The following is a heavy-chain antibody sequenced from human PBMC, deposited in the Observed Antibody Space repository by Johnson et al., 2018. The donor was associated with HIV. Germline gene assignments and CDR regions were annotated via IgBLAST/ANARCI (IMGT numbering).Heavy chain of an antibody. J-gene: IGHJ3*02. CDR2: ISSSGSTI. CDR1: GFTFDDYA. D-gene: IGHD3-22*01. V-gene: IGHV3-9*01. CDR3: ARVSSGGAFDI. Sequence: VQLVESGGGLVQPGKSLRLSCAASGFTFDDYAFHWVRQAPGKGLEWVSGISSSGSTIYYADSVKGRFTISRDNAKNSLYLQMNSLRAGDTAVYYCARVSSGGAFDIWGQGTMVTVSS.